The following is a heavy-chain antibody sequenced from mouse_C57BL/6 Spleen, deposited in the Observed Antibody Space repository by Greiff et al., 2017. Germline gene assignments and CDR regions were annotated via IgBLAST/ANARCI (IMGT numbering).Heavy chain of an antibody. D-gene: IGHD2-3*01. J-gene: IGHJ4*01. CDR3: ARWLLRLDY. CDR2: IYPGDGDT. V-gene: IGHV1-82*01. Sequence: VKLQQSGPELVKPGASVKISCKASGYAFSSSWMNWVKQRPGKGLEWIGRIYPGDGDTNYNGKFKGKATLTADKSSSTAYMQLSSLTSEDSAVYFCARWLLRLDYWGQGTSVTVSS. CDR1: GYAFSSSW.